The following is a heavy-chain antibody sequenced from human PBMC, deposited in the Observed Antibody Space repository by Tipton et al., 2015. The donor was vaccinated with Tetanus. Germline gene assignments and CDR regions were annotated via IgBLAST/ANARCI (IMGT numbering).Heavy chain of an antibody. CDR3: ARDAMTAPGGAL. CDR1: GFTFSNYG. J-gene: IGHJ4*01. V-gene: IGHV3-30*03. D-gene: IGHD2-21*01. Sequence: SLRLSCAASGFTFSNYGMHWVRQSPGKGLEWVAVMSYHGTKQYYADSVKGRFTISRDNSKNTVYLQMSSPRAEDTAVYYCARDAMTAPGGALWGQG. CDR2: MSYHGTKQ.